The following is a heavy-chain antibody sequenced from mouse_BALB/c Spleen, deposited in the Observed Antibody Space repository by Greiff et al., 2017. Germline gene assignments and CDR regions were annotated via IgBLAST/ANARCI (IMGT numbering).Heavy chain of an antibody. CDR2: IRSKSNNYAT. D-gene: IGHD2-4*01. CDR3: VRFPYDYLYYYAMDY. V-gene: IGHV10-1*02. J-gene: IGHJ4*01. Sequence: DAGGGLVQPKGSLKLSCAASGFTFNTYAMNWVRQAPGKGLEWVARIRSKSNNYATYYADSVKDRFTISRDDSQSMLYLQMNNLKTEDTAMYYCVRFPYDYLYYYAMDYWGQGTSVTVSS. CDR1: GFTFNTYA.